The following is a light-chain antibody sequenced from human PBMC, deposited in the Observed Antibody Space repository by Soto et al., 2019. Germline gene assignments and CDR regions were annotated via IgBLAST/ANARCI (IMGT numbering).Light chain of an antibody. J-gene: IGKJ5*01. CDR3: QQFDTSPPST. CDR2: GAS. Sequence: EIVLTQSPGTLSLSPGERATLSCRASQSVSSSYLAWYQQKPGQAPRLLIHGASSRATGIPDRFSGSGSGTDFTLTISRLEPEDFAVYYCQQFDTSPPSTFGQGTRLEIK. V-gene: IGKV3-20*01. CDR1: QSVSSSY.